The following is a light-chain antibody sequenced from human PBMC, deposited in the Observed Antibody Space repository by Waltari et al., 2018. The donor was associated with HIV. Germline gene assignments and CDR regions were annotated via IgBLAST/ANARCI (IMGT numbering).Light chain of an antibody. J-gene: IGKJ3*01. CDR3: QQHKRDFYT. V-gene: IGKV1-5*03. CDR2: KAS. CDR1: QNEESW. Sequence: IQMTQSPSILSASVGDRVTITCRASQNEESWLDWYQQRPWGATKLVLYKASTLEYGVPARFTGSGSGTNFTLTINSLQPYDLATYYFQQHKRDFYTFGPGTRL.